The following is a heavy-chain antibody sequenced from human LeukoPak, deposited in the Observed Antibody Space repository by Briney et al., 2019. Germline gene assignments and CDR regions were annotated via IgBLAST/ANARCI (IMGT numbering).Heavy chain of an antibody. CDR2: IYYSGST. V-gene: IGHV4-31*03. CDR3: ARDRRGYSYGFDY. J-gene: IGHJ4*02. CDR1: GGSIGSGGYY. Sequence: SQTLSLTCTVSGGSIGSGGYYWSWIRQHPGKGLEWIGYIYYSGSTYYNPSLKSRVTISVDTSKNQFSLKLSSVTAADTAVYYCARDRRGYSYGFDYWGQGTLVTVSS. D-gene: IGHD5-18*01.